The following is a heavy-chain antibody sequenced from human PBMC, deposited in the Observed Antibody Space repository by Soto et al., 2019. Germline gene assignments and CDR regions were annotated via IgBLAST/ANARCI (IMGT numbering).Heavy chain of an antibody. CDR1: GYTLSNFW. J-gene: IGHJ4*02. D-gene: IGHD6-13*01. CDR3: ARSPRSSPYFDY. CDR2: IYPGDSET. V-gene: IGHV5-51*01. Sequence: GESLKISCQCSGYTLSNFWIAWVRQLPGQGLEWMGIIYPGDSETRYSPSFHGKVTISADRSIGTAYLQWSSLEASDSGFYFCARSPRSSPYFDYWGQGALVTVSS.